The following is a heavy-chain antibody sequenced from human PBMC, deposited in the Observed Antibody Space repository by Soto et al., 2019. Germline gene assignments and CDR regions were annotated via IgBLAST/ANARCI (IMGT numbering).Heavy chain of an antibody. CDR2: IDYSGNT. V-gene: IGHV4-34*01. D-gene: IGHD1-1*01. J-gene: IGHJ6*02. Sequence: QVQLQPWGAGLLKPSETLSLTCDVYGESLSGYYGNWIRQSPGKGLEWIGEIDYSGNTNYNPSLKSRVTISRDTSKNRFALNLSSVTAAVTAVYYCARTRNLDVWGQGTTVIVSS. CDR3: ARTRNLDV. CDR1: GESLSGYY.